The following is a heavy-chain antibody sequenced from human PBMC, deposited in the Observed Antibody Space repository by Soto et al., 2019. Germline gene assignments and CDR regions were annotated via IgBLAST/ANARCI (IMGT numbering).Heavy chain of an antibody. Sequence: PSETLSLTCTVSGGSISSYYWTWIRQPPGKELEWIGHIYYDGATNYNPSLKSRVTISVDTSKNQFSLKLSSVTAADTAVYYCAGVYGSGSYRRYYFDYWGQGTLVTVSS. CDR3: AGVYGSGSYRRYYFDY. V-gene: IGHV4-59*04. CDR2: IYYDGAT. CDR1: GGSISSYY. J-gene: IGHJ4*02. D-gene: IGHD3-10*01.